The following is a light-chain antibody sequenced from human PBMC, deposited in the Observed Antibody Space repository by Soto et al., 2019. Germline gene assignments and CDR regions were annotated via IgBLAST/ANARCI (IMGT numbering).Light chain of an antibody. Sequence: EIVLTQSPATLSLSPGERATLSCRASQSVNTYLAWFQQKPGQAPRLLIYDASNRATGIPARFSGSGSGTAFTLTISSLEPEDFAVYYCQQRSNWLTFGQGTKLEIK. V-gene: IGKV3-11*01. CDR1: QSVNTY. CDR2: DAS. J-gene: IGKJ2*01. CDR3: QQRSNWLT.